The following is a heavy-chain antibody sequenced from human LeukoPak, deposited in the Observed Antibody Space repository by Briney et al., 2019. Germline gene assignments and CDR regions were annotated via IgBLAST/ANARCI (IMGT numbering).Heavy chain of an antibody. Sequence: GGSLILSCAASGSTFSSYDMHWVRQATGKGLEWVSAIGTAGDTYYPGSVKGRFTISRENAKNSLDLQMNSLRAGDTAVYYCARFGYSYGFDYWGQGTLVTVSS. D-gene: IGHD5-18*01. J-gene: IGHJ4*02. CDR3: ARFGYSYGFDY. CDR2: IGTAGDT. CDR1: GSTFSSYD. V-gene: IGHV3-13*01.